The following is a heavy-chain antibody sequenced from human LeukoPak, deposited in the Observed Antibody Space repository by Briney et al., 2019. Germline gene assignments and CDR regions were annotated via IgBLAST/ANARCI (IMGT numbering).Heavy chain of an antibody. CDR2: VDPEDGET. CDR1: GYTFTDYY. J-gene: IGHJ5*02. V-gene: IGHV1-69-2*01. D-gene: IGHD2/OR15-2a*01. CDR3: ATDVSILGGPYPRTYNWFDP. Sequence: ASVKVSCKVSGYTFTDYYMHWVQQAPGKGLEWMGLVDPEDGETIYAEKFQGRVTITADTSTDTAYMELSSLRSEDTAVYYCATDVSILGGPYPRTYNWFDPWGQGTLVTVSS.